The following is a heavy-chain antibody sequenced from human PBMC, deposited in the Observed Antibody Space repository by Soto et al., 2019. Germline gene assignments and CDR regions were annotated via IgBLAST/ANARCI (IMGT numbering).Heavy chain of an antibody. V-gene: IGHV1-18*01. CDR3: ARSQAPGWLLVTRWFDP. CDR2: ISAYNGNT. D-gene: IGHD5-12*01. J-gene: IGHJ5*02. CDR1: GYTFTIYG. Sequence: ASVKVSCKASGYTFTIYGISWVRQAPGQGLEWMGWISAYNGNTNYAQKLQGRVTMTTDTSTSTAYMELRSLRSDDTAVYYCARSQAPGWLLVTRWFDPWGQGTLVTVSS.